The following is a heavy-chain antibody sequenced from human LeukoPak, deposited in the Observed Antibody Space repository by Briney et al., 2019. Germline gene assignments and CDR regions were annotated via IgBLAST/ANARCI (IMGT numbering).Heavy chain of an antibody. J-gene: IGHJ4*02. CDR2: IYPGDSDT. CDR3: ARLARGKYYFDY. Sequence: GASVKVSCKAFGFTFSSYHIHWVRQAPGQGLEWMGIIYPGDSDTRYSPSFQGQVTISADKSISTAYLQWSSLKASDTAMYYRARLARGKYYFDYWGQGTLVTVSS. V-gene: IGHV5-51*01. CDR1: GFTFSSYH. D-gene: IGHD3-10*01.